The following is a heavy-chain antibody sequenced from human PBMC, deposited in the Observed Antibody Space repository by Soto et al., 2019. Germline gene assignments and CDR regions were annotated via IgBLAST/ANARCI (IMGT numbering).Heavy chain of an antibody. CDR1: GGSISSGGYY. D-gene: IGHD3-10*01. CDR3: ARGEASMVRGVSNWFDP. CDR2: IYYSGST. J-gene: IGHJ5*02. Sequence: PSETLSLTCTVSGGSISSGGYYWSWIRQHPGKGLEWIGYIYYSGSTYYNPSLKSRVTVSVDTSKNQFSLKLSSVTAADTAVYYCARGEASMVRGVSNWFDPWGQGTLVTVSS. V-gene: IGHV4-31*03.